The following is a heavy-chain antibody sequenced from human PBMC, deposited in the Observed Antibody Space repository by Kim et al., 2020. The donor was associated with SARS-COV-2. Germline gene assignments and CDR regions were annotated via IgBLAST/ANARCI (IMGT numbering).Heavy chain of an antibody. CDR1: GFTFSSYG. CDR2: ISYDGSNK. CDR3: AFTGSGSYGDV. D-gene: IGHD3-10*01. V-gene: IGHV3-30*03. Sequence: GGSLRLSCAASGFTFSSYGMHWVRQAPGKGLEWVAVISYDGSNKYYADSVKGRFTISRDNSKNTLYLQMNSLRAEDTAVYYCAFTGSGSYGDVWGQGTTVTVSS. J-gene: IGHJ6*02.